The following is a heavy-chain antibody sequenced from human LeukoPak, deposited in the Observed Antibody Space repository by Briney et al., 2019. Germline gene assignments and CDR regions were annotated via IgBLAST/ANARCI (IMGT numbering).Heavy chain of an antibody. J-gene: IGHJ5*02. CDR3: ARRRYSYGFGDWFDP. D-gene: IGHD5-18*01. Sequence: ASVKVSCKASGYTFTGYYMHWVRQAPGQGLEWMGWINPNSGGTNYAQKFQGRVTMTRDTPISTAYMELSRLRSDDTAVYYCARRRYSYGFGDWFDPWGQGTLVTVSS. CDR2: INPNSGGT. CDR1: GYTFTGYY. V-gene: IGHV1-2*02.